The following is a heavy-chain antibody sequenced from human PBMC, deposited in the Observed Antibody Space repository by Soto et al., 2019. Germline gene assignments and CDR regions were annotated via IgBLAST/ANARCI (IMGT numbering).Heavy chain of an antibody. V-gene: IGHV4-39*01. CDR2: IYYSGST. J-gene: IGHJ6*02. CDR3: ERNLTAMYGMDV. D-gene: IGHD5-18*01. CDR1: GGSISSSSYY. Sequence: PSETLSLTCTVSGGSISSSSYYWGWIRQPPGKGLEWIGSIYYSGSTYYNPSLKSRVTISVDTSKNQFSLKLSSVTAADTAVYYCERNLTAMYGMDVWGQGTTVTVSS.